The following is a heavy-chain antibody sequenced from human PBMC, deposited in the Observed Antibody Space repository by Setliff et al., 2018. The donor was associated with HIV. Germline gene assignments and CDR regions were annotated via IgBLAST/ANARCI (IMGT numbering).Heavy chain of an antibody. Sequence: PSETLSLTCTVSGGSISSGGYYWSWIRQHPGKGLEWIGYIHYSGSTYFTPSLKSLVTISLDTSKNQFSLKVSSMTAADTAVYYCARNSKNWNYPVEYYDYYMDVWGTGTTVTVSS. V-gene: IGHV4-31*01. CDR3: ARNSKNWNYPVEYYDYYMDV. D-gene: IGHD1-7*01. J-gene: IGHJ6*03. CDR1: GGSISSGGYY. CDR2: IHYSGST.